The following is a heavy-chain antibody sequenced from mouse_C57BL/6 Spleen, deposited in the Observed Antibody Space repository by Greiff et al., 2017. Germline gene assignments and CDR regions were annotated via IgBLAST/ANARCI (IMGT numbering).Heavy chain of an antibody. CDR3: ARSGYGSSYEWYFDV. V-gene: IGHV1-4*01. D-gene: IGHD1-1*01. Sequence: QVQLQQSGAELARPGASVKMSCKASGYTFTSYTMHWVKQRPGQGLEWIGYINPSSGYTKYNQKFKDKATLTADKSSSSAYMQLSSLTSEDSAVYCCARSGYGSSYEWYFDVWGTGTTVTVSS. CDR1: GYTFTSYT. CDR2: INPSSGYT. J-gene: IGHJ1*03.